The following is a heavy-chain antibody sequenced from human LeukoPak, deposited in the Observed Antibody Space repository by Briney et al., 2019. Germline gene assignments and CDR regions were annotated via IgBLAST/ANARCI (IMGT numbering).Heavy chain of an antibody. D-gene: IGHD1-7*01. Sequence: ASVKVSCKASGYTFTSYYMHWVRQAPGQGLEWMGMINPGGGSTSYAQKFQGRVTVTRDTSTSTVYMDLSSLRSEDTAVYYCARDRENWNSAGLDYWGQGTLVTVSS. J-gene: IGHJ4*02. CDR1: GYTFTSYY. CDR2: INPGGGST. CDR3: ARDRENWNSAGLDY. V-gene: IGHV1-46*01.